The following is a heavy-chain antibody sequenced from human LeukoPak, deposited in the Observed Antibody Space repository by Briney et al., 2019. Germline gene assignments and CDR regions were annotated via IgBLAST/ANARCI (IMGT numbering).Heavy chain of an antibody. CDR1: GFTFGDYA. V-gene: IGHV3-49*04. CDR3: TRDGDGYSGCDYVDY. CDR2: IRSKVYGGTT. D-gene: IGHD5-12*01. J-gene: IGHJ4*02. Sequence: PGGSLRLSCTASGFTFGDYAMSWVRQAPGKGLEGVGFIRSKVYGGTTEYAASVKGRITISRDDSKSIAYLQMNSLKTEDTAVYYCTRDGDGYSGCDYVDYWGQGTLVTVSS.